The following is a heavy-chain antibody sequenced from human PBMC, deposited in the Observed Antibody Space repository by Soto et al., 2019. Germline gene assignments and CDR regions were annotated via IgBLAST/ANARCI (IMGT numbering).Heavy chain of an antibody. D-gene: IGHD3-16*02. CDR2: IKSRTDGGTT. CDR1: GFTLTNAW. CDR3: TTPDFTDYLWGNYHPTFYFDY. Sequence: EVLLVESGGGLVEPGGSLRLSCAASGFTLTNAWMSWVRQAPGKGLEWVGRIKSRTDGGTTDYAAPVKGRFTISRDDSKNTLFLQMNSMKAEDTAVYYCTTPDFTDYLWGNYHPTFYFDYWGQGSLVTVSS. V-gene: IGHV3-15*01. J-gene: IGHJ4*02.